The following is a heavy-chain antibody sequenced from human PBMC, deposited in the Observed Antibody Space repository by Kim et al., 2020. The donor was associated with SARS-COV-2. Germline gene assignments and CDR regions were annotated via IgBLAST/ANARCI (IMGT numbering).Heavy chain of an antibody. J-gene: IGHJ6*01. V-gene: IGHV3-30*04. D-gene: IGHD3-10*02. CDR2: ISYDGSNK. CDR1: GFTFSSYA. Sequence: GGSLRLSCAASGFTFSSYAMHWVRQAPGKGLEWVAVISYDGSNKYYADSVKGRFTISRDNSKNTLYLQMNSLRAEDTAVYYCAGVSNVRGVIIMWDDYYG. CDR3: AGVSNVRGVIIMWDDYYG.